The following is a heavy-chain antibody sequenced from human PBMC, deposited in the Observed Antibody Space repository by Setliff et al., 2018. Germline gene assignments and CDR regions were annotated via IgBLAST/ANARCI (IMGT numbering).Heavy chain of an antibody. Sequence: SETLSLTCTVSDGSLSTYYWSWIRQPPGKGLEFIGYVYYSGTADYSPSLRSRLTISVDTSKNQFSLKLRSVTAADTAVYYCARGGTFRYFDFWGQGAPVTVSS. D-gene: IGHD6-25*01. V-gene: IGHV4-59*01. CDR3: ARGGTFRYFDF. CDR2: VYYSGTA. J-gene: IGHJ4*02. CDR1: DGSLSTYY.